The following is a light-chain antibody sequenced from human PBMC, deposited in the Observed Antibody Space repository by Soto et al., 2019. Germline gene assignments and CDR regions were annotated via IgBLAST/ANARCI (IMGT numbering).Light chain of an antibody. J-gene: IGKJ1*01. CDR3: QDYSSFSRRT. CDR2: RAS. CDR1: QSIGTW. Sequence: DIQMTQSPSTLSASVGDRVTITCRASQSIGTWLAWYHQKPGKAPKLLIYRASYLESGVPSRFSGSGAGTDFSLTISSLQPDDFATYYCQDYSSFSRRTFGQGTKVEIK. V-gene: IGKV1-5*03.